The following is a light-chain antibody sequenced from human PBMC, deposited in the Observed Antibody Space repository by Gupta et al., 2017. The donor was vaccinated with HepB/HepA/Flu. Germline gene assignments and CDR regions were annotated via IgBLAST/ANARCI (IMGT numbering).Light chain of an antibody. CDR1: QNILYSSNDKNY. CDR2: WAS. V-gene: IGKV4-1*01. Sequence: DIVMTQSPDSLAVSLGERATINCKSSQNILYSSNDKNYLAWYQQKPGQPPKLLIYWASTRESGVPDRFSGSGSGTDFTLTISILQAEDVAVYYCQQDDGNPCIFGQGTKMEIK. CDR3: QQDDGNPCI. J-gene: IGKJ2*02.